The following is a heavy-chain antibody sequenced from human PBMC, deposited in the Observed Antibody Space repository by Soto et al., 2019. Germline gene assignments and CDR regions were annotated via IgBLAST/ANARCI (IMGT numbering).Heavy chain of an antibody. CDR1: GFTFSDHH. CDR3: ARLMGTSLDL. CDR2: ARNKANSYTT. V-gene: IGHV3-72*01. Sequence: EVQLVESGGGLVQPGGSLRLSCAASGFTFSDHHMDWVRQAPGKGLEWVGRARNKANSYTTAYAASVKGRFTISRDDSKNSLSLQINSLKTEDAAVYFCARLMGTSLDLWGQGTLVTVSS. D-gene: IGHD2-8*01. J-gene: IGHJ4*02.